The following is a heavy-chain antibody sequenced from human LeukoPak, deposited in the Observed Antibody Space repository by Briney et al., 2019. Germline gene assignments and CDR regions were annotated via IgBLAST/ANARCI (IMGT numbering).Heavy chain of an antibody. Sequence: GGSLRLSRTASGFTFSNYAMSWVRQAPGKGLEWVSTISGSDGSTYYADSVKGRFTISRDNSKNTLYLQMNSLRVEDTAIYYCAKGRGYCTGGSCYSDYWGQGTLVTVSS. CDR1: GFTFSNYA. J-gene: IGHJ4*02. D-gene: IGHD2-15*01. CDR3: AKGRGYCTGGSCYSDY. CDR2: ISGSDGST. V-gene: IGHV3-23*01.